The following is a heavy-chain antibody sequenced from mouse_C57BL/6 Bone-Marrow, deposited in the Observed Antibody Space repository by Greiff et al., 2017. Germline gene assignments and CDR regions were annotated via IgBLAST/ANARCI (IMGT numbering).Heavy chain of an antibody. D-gene: IGHD2-10*01. V-gene: IGHV1-26*01. CDR1: GYTFTDYY. J-gene: IGHJ2*01. CDR3: VSLQRNRGNY. CDR2: INPNNGGT. Sequence: VQLQQSGPELVKPGASVKISCKASGYTFTDYYMNWVKQSPGKSLEWIGDINPNNGGTSYNQKFKGKATLTGDKSSSTAYMELRSLTSEDAAVYYCVSLQRNRGNYWGQGTTLTVSS.